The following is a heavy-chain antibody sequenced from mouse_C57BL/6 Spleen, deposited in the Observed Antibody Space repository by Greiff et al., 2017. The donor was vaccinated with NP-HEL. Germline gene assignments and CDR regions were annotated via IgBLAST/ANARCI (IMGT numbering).Heavy chain of an antibody. CDR1: GFNIKDYY. Sequence: EVKLMESGAELVKPGASVKLSCTASGFNIKDYYMHWVKQRTEQGLEWIGRIDPEDGETKYAPKFQGKATITADPSSNTAYLQLSSLTSEDTAVYYCARWGYYVSSSPFYFDYWGQSTTLTVSS. V-gene: IGHV14-2*01. J-gene: IGHJ2*01. D-gene: IGHD1-1*01. CDR3: ARWGYYVSSSPFYFDY. CDR2: IDPEDGET.